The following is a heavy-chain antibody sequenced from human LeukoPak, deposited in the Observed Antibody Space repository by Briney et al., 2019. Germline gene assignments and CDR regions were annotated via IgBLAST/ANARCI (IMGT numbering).Heavy chain of an antibody. CDR2: ICAYNGNT. CDR1: GYTFTSYG. Sequence: ASVKVSCKASGYTFTSYGISWVRQAPGQGLEWMGWICAYNGNTNYAQKLQGRVTMTTDTSTSTAYMELRSLRSDDTAVYYCARDRRTTVTTLGYYYGMDVWGQGTTVTVSS. V-gene: IGHV1-18*01. J-gene: IGHJ6*02. CDR3: ARDRRTTVTTLGYYYGMDV. D-gene: IGHD4-17*01.